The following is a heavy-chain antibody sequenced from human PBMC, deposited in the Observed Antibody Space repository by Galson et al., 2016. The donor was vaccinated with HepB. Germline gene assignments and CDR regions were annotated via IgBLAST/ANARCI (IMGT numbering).Heavy chain of an antibody. V-gene: IGHV3-33*08. D-gene: IGHD6-13*01. CDR1: GFTFSSYA. Sequence: SLRLSCAASGFTFSSYAMSWVRQAPGKGLEWVAVIWYDGSNKYYADSVKGRFTISRDNSKNTLYLQMNSLRAEDTAVYYCARAGFYGSSRAGVDYWGQGTLVTVSS. CDR2: IWYDGSNK. J-gene: IGHJ4*02. CDR3: ARAGFYGSSRAGVDY.